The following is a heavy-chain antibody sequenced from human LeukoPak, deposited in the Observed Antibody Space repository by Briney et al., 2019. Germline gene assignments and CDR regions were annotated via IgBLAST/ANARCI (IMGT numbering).Heavy chain of an antibody. CDR3: AREYSYAPFDY. CDR1: GFTFSSYS. Sequence: GGSLRLSCAASGFTFSSYSMNWVRQAPGKGLEWVSSISSSSNYIYYADSVKGRFSISRDNAKNSLSLQMNSLRAEDTAVYYCAREYSYAPFDYWGQGTQVTVSS. J-gene: IGHJ4*02. CDR2: ISSSSNYI. V-gene: IGHV3-21*01. D-gene: IGHD5-18*01.